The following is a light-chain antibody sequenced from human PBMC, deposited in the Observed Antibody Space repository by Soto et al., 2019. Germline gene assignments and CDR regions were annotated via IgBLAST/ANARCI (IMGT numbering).Light chain of an antibody. V-gene: IGKV1-5*03. Sequence: DIQMTQSPSTLSASVGDRVTITCRASQSISCWLAWYQQKPGKAPKLLIYKASSLESGVPSRFSGSASGTEFTLTISSLHPDDFATYYCQQYNSYWTFGQGTKLEIK. CDR2: KAS. CDR3: QQYNSYWT. CDR1: QSISCW. J-gene: IGKJ1*01.